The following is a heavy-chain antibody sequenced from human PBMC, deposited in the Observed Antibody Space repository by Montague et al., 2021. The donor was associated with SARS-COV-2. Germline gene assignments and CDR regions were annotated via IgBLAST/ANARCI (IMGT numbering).Heavy chain of an antibody. CDR1: RLPFNGYA. CDR3: ARGGYRSGSFYIDY. V-gene: IGHV3-30*04. D-gene: IGHD1-26*01. J-gene: IGHJ4*01. Sequence: SLRLSCAASRLPFNGYAMHWVRQAPGKGLEWLTFISHDESNHRYADSVKGRFTISRDNSKNTLYPQMDSLRPEDTAVYYCARGGYRSGSFYIDYWGQGTLVTVSS. CDR2: ISHDESNH.